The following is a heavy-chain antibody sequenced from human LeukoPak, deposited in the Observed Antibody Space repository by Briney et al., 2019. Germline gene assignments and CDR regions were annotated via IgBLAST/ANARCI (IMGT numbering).Heavy chain of an antibody. CDR1: GGSINSGGSY. D-gene: IGHD4-11*01. V-gene: IGHV4-31*03. CDR3: ARDNGDYRSIYYYMDV. CDR2: IYYSWSS. Sequence: ASQTLSPTCTVSGGSINSGGSYWSWIRQHPGKGLEWIGCIYYSWSSYYNPSLKSRVTLSLDTSKNQFSLKLSSVTAADTAVYYCARDNGDYRSIYYYMDVWGKGTTVTVSS. J-gene: IGHJ6*03.